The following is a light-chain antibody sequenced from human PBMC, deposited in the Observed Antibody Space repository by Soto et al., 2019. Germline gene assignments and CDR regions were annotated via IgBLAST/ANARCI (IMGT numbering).Light chain of an antibody. Sequence: QSALIQVASVSGSPGQSITIPCTGTSSDVGTYNYVSWFQQHPGKAPKLMIYEVSNRPSGVSNRFSGSKSGNTASLTISGLQAEDEGDYYCCSYTTSSMIFGGGTKLTVL. CDR1: SSDVGTYNY. CDR2: EVS. J-gene: IGLJ2*01. V-gene: IGLV2-14*01. CDR3: CSYTTSSMI.